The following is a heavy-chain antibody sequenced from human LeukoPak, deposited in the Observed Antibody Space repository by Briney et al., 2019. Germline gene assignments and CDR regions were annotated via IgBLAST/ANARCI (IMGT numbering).Heavy chain of an antibody. Sequence: GGSLRLSCAAPGFTFSSYAMNWVRQAPGKGLEWVSSIRGSGDSTYYADSVKGRFTISRDNSKNTLYLQISSLRAEDTAIYYCAKDGISGWYGNHFDFWGQGTLVTGSS. D-gene: IGHD6-19*01. CDR2: IRGSGDST. J-gene: IGHJ4*02. CDR3: AKDGISGWYGNHFDF. V-gene: IGHV3-23*01. CDR1: GFTFSSYA.